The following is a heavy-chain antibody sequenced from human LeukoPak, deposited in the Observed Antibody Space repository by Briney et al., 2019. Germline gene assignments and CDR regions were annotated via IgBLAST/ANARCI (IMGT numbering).Heavy chain of an antibody. V-gene: IGHV4-4*07. CDR3: ARTLGSGWTRYFDY. CDR2: IYTSGST. J-gene: IGHJ4*02. Sequence: PSETLSLTCTVSGGSISSYYWSWIRQPAGKGREWIGRIYTSGSTNYNPSLKSRVTMSVDTSKNQFSLKLSSVTAADTAVYYCARTLGSGWTRYFDYWGQGTLVTVSS. D-gene: IGHD6-19*01. CDR1: GGSISSYY.